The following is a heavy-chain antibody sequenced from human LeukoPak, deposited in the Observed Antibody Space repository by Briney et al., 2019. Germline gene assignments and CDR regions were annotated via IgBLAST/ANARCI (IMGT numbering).Heavy chain of an antibody. CDR1: GGSISSGSYY. D-gene: IGHD2/OR15-2a*01. CDR2: IYTSGST. CDR3: AREVFYIEYYFDY. Sequence: SETLSLTCTVSGGSISSGSYYWRWIRQPAGKGLEWIGRIYTSGSTNYNPSLKGRVTISVDTSKNQFSLKLSSVTAADTAVYYCAREVFYIEYYFDYWGQGTLVTVSS. V-gene: IGHV4-61*02. J-gene: IGHJ4*02.